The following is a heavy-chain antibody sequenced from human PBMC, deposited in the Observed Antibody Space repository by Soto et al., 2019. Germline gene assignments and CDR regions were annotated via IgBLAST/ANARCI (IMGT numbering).Heavy chain of an antibody. CDR2: ISWDDDK. V-gene: IGHV2-5*02. J-gene: IGHJ6*02. CDR3: GHLVPTTHYAVGV. D-gene: IGHD1-1*01. Sequence: SVPTLLNPTQALTSTCSFSGFSLSYGGGAEGWIRQTPGKAREWLAIISWDDDKRYSPSLKSRLAITRGTSKNQVLLTRTALEHADTATYFCGHLVPTTHYAVGVCGPGTRVTVYS. CDR1: GFSLSYGGGA.